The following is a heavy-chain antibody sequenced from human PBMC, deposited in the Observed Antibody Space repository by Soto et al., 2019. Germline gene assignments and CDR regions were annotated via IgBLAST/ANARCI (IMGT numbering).Heavy chain of an antibody. D-gene: IGHD3-10*01. CDR1: GFTFSSYA. V-gene: IGHV3-23*01. CDR3: AKDADLPLWCGDPNGFDP. Sequence: EVQLLESGGGLVQPGGSLRLSCAASGFTFSSYAMSWVRQAPGKGLEWVSAISGSGGSTYYADSVKGRFTISRDNSKNTLYLQMNGLRAEDTAVYYCAKDADLPLWCGDPNGFDPGGRGTLVPVSS. J-gene: IGHJ5*02. CDR2: ISGSGGST.